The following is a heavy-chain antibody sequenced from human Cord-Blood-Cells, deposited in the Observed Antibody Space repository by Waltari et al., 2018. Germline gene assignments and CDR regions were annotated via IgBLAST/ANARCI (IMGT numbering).Heavy chain of an antibody. CDR2: INAGNGNT. V-gene: IGHV1-3*01. Sequence: QVQLVQSGAEVKKPGASVKVSCKATGYTFTSYAMHWVRPAPGHRLEWMGWINAGNGNTKYSQKFQGRVTITRDTSASTAYMELSSLRSEDTAVYYCARDLVTTRFGGYYYYGMDVWGQGTTVTVSS. CDR3: ARDLVTTRFGGYYYYGMDV. J-gene: IGHJ6*02. CDR1: GYTFTSYA. D-gene: IGHD3-16*01.